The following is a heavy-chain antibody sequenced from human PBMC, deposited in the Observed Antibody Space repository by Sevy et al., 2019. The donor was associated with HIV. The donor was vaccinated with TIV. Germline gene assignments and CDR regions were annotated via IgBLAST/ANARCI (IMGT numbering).Heavy chain of an antibody. D-gene: IGHD3-22*01. Sequence: ASVKVSCKVSGYTLTELYMHWLRQAPGKGLEWVGCFDPEDGETVYEHNFQGRVSMTEDTSTDTAYMEVISLKFEDTAVYYCATTKDFYDSSGYPFDYWGQGTLVTVSS. CDR1: GYTLTELY. CDR2: FDPEDGET. J-gene: IGHJ4*02. CDR3: ATTKDFYDSSGYPFDY. V-gene: IGHV1-24*01.